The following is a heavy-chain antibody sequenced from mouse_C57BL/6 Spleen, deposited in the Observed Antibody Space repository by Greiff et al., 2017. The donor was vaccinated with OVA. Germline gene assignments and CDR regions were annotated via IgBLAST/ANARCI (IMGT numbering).Heavy chain of an antibody. J-gene: IGHJ4*01. Sequence: VQLQQPGAELVMPGASVKLSCKASGYTFTSYWMHWVKQRPGQGLEWIGEIDPSDSYTNYNQKFKGKSTLTVDKSSSTAYMQRSSLTSEDSAVYYCARGSYSNSGYAMDYWGQGTSVTVSS. D-gene: IGHD2-5*01. CDR1: GYTFTSYW. V-gene: IGHV1-69*01. CDR2: IDPSDSYT. CDR3: ARGSYSNSGYAMDY.